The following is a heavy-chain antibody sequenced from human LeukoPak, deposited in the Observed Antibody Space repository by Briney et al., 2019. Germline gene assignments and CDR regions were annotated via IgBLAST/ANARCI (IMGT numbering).Heavy chain of an antibody. J-gene: IGHJ4*02. CDR2: ISSSGTTK. V-gene: IGHV3-11*01. CDR1: GFTFSDYY. Sequence: GGSLRLSCAASGFTFSDYYMSWIRQAPGKGLEWVSYISSSGTTKYYADSVKGRFTVSRDNAKNSLYLQMSSLRAEDTAVYFCARDGGSGGYYCAAGFDWGQGALVTVSS. CDR3: ARDGGSGGYYCAAGFD. D-gene: IGHD3-22*01.